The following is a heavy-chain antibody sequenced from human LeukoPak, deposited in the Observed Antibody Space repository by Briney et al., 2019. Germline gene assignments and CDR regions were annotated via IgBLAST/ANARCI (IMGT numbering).Heavy chain of an antibody. Sequence: GSLRLSCTASGFPFSGHAMHWIRQAPGKGPEWLALISYDGSNEFYADSVKGRFTISRDNSKNTLYLQVNSLRPEDTAVYFCAREEEGELPDYWGQGTQVTVSS. CDR3: AREEEGELPDY. D-gene: IGHD1-26*01. CDR1: GFPFSGHA. J-gene: IGHJ4*02. V-gene: IGHV3-30*01. CDR2: ISYDGSNE.